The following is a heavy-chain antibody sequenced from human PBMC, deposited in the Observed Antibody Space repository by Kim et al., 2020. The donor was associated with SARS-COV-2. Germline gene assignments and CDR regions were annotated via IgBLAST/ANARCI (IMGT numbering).Heavy chain of an antibody. Sequence: SETLSLTCTVSGGSISSYYWIWIRQPPGKGLEWIGYIYYSGSTNYNPSLKSRVTISVDTSKNQFSLKLSSVTAADTALYYCARSPASRLSITMIVVVTPDALDNWGQGTMVTVSS. V-gene: IGHV4-59*08. CDR2: IYYSGST. J-gene: IGHJ3*02. CDR1: GGSISSYY. D-gene: IGHD3-22*01. CDR3: ARSPASRLSITMIVVVTPDALDN.